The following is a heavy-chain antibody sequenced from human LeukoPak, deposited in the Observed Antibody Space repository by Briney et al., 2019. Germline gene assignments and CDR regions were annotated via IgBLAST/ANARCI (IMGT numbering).Heavy chain of an antibody. Sequence: GGSLRLSCAASGFTFSSYSMNWVRQAPGKGLEWVSSISSSSRYVYYADSVKGRFTISRDNAKNSLYLQMNSLRAEDTAVYYCAGDFSSSSTAYFQHWGQGTLVTVSS. CDR3: AGDFSSSSTAYFQH. J-gene: IGHJ1*01. D-gene: IGHD6-6*01. CDR2: ISSSSRYV. CDR1: GFTFSSYS. V-gene: IGHV3-21*01.